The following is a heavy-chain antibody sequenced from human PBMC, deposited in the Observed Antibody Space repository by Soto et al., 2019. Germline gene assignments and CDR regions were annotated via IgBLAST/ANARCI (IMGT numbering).Heavy chain of an antibody. CDR3: AKDTPDYGGTSFPCYFDY. D-gene: IGHD4-17*01. CDR2: ISGSGGST. Sequence: EVQLLESGGGLVQPGGSLRLSCAASGFTFSSYAMSWVRQAPGKGLEWVSAISGSGGSTYYADSVKGRFTISRDNSKNTLYLQMNSLRAEDTAVYYCAKDTPDYGGTSFPCYFDYWGQGTLVTVSS. CDR1: GFTFSSYA. J-gene: IGHJ4*02. V-gene: IGHV3-23*01.